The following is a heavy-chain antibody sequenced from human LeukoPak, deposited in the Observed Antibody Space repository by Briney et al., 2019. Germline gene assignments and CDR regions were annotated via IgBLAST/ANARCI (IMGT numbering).Heavy chain of an antibody. CDR3: ARRSRDGYFLDS. CDR1: GGSMSGYY. V-gene: IGHV4-4*09. Sequence: SETLSLTCIVSGGSMSGYYWSWIRQPPGKGLEWIGHTFSSGATTDNPSLKSRVTISVDTSRSQFSLHLSSVTAADTAVYYCARRSRDGYFLDSWGQGTLVTVSS. CDR2: TFSSGAT. J-gene: IGHJ4*02. D-gene: IGHD5-24*01.